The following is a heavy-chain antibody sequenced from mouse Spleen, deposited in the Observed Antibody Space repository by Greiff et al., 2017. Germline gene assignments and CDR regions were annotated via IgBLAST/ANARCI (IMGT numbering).Heavy chain of an antibody. CDR1: GYSITSGYY. D-gene: IGHD2-1*01. Sequence: VQLQQSGPGLVKPSQSLSLTCSVTGYSITSGYYWNWIRQFPGNKLEWMGFISYDGSNNYNPSLKNRISITRDTSKNQFFLKLNSVTTEDTATYYCAIYYGPSFAYWGQGTLVTVSA. CDR2: ISYDGSN. V-gene: IGHV3-6*01. CDR3: AIYYGPSFAY. J-gene: IGHJ3*01.